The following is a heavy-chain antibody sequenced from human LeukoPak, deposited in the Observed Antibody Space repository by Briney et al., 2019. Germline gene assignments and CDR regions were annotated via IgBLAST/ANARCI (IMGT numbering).Heavy chain of an antibody. CDR3: ARLEIYGVLTGFDY. D-gene: IGHD5-24*01. V-gene: IGHV1-2*02. J-gene: IGHJ4*02. CDR1: GYTFTGYY. Sequence: ASVKVSCKASGYTFTGYYMHWVRRALGQGLGWMGWINPNSGGTNYAQKFQGRVTMTRDTSISTAYMELSRLRSDDTAVYYCARLEIYGVLTGFDYWGQGTLVTVSS. CDR2: INPNSGGT.